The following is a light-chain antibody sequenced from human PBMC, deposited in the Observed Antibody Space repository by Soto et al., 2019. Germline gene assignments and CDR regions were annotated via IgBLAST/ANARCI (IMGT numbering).Light chain of an antibody. CDR3: QQRSNWPPVT. Sequence: EIVLTQSPATLSLSPGERATLSCRASQSVSSYLAWYQQKPGQAPRLLIYDASNRATGIPARFSGSGSGTDFTLSSSTLEPEDFAIYYWQQRSNWPPVTFGGGTKVEIK. CDR1: QSVSSY. CDR2: DAS. J-gene: IGKJ4*01. V-gene: IGKV3-11*01.